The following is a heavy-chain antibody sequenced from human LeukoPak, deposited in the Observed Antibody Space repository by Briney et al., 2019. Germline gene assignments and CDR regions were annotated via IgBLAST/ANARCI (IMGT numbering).Heavy chain of an antibody. Sequence: SETLSLTCTVSGGSISSSSYYWGWIRQPPGKGLEWIGSIYYSGSTYYNPSLKSRVTISVDTSKNQFSLKLSSVTAADTAEYYCARRVGSSTTLNWFDPWGQGTLVTVSS. CDR1: GGSISSSSYY. D-gene: IGHD2-2*01. V-gene: IGHV4-39*01. J-gene: IGHJ5*02. CDR2: IYYSGST. CDR3: ARRVGSSTTLNWFDP.